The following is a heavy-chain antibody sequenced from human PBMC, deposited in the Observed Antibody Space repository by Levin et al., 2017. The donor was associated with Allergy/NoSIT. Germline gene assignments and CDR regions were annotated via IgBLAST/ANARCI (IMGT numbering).Heavy chain of an antibody. Sequence: GGSLRLSCAASGFTFSSYAMHWVRQAPGKGLEWVAVISYDGSNKYYADSVKGRFTISRDNSKNTLYLQMNSLRAEDTAVYYCARGAWVGVVAAAGDYWGQGTLVTVSS. CDR1: GFTFSSYA. CDR2: ISYDGSNK. V-gene: IGHV3-30-3*01. J-gene: IGHJ4*02. D-gene: IGHD6-13*01. CDR3: ARGAWVGVVAAAGDY.